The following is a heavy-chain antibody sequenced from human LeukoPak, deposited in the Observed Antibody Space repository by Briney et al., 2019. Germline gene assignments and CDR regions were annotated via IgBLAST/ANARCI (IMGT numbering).Heavy chain of an antibody. CDR3: ARQTGVGLFILP. CDR2: IYYSGNT. CDR1: GDSISTSNSY. V-gene: IGHV4-39*01. J-gene: IGHJ4*02. Sequence: SETLSLTCAVSGDSISTSNSYWGWIRRPPGKGLEWVGSIYYSGNTYYNPSLKSRVTIAVDTSKNQFSLKLTSVTAADTAVYYCARQTGVGLFILPGGRGTLVTVSS. D-gene: IGHD3-3*01.